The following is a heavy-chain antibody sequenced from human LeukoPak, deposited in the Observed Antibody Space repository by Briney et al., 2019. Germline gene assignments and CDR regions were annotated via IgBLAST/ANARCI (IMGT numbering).Heavy chain of an antibody. V-gene: IGHV3-21*01. Sequence: RPGGSLRLSCAASGFTFSSYSMNWVRQAPGKGLEWVSSISSGSSYIYYADSVKGRFTISRDNSKNTLYLQMNSLRAEDTAVYYCARGPFPDAFDIWGQGTMVTVSS. CDR1: GFTFSSYS. CDR2: ISSGSSYI. J-gene: IGHJ3*02. CDR3: ARGPFPDAFDI.